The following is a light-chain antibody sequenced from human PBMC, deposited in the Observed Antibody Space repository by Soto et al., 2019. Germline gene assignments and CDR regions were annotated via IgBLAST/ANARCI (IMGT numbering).Light chain of an antibody. CDR1: QGISYY. J-gene: IGKJ3*01. CDR2: GAS. Sequence: DIPVTQSPSSLSASVGDRVTITCRASQGISYYLAWYQQKPGKVPELLIYGASTLQSGVPSRFSGSGFGTDFTLTINSLQPEDVATYYCQKYESDPFTFGPGTKVEIK. CDR3: QKYESDPFT. V-gene: IGKV1-27*01.